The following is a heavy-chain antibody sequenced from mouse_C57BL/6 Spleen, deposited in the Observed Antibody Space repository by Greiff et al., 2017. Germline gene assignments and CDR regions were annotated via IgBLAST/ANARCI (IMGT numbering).Heavy chain of an antibody. D-gene: IGHD2-14*01. J-gene: IGHJ2*01. CDR2: IYPGRGKT. V-gene: IGHV1-66*01. CDR3: ARGEYDGDVDD. CDR1: GYSFTSYY. Sequence: VQLQQSGPELVKPGASVKISCKASGYSFTSYYIHWVKQKPGQGLEWIGWIYPGRGKTKYNEKGKGKDTLTADTSDSTAYMQLSSPTSEDCAGDDWARGEYDGDVDDWGQGTTLTVA.